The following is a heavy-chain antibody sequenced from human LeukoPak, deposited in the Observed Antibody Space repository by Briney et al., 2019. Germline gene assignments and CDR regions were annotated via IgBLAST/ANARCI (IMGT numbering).Heavy chain of an antibody. CDR3: ARDYPRGSGYYFDY. CDR2: ISSSGSTI. D-gene: IGHD1-26*01. J-gene: IGHJ4*02. V-gene: IGHV3-48*03. CDR1: GFTFSSYE. Sequence: PGGSLRLSCAASGFTFSSYEMNWVRQAPGKGLEWVSYISSSGSTIYYADSVKGRFTISRDNAKNSLYLQMNSLRAEDTAAYYCARDYPRGSGYYFDYWGQGTLVTVSS.